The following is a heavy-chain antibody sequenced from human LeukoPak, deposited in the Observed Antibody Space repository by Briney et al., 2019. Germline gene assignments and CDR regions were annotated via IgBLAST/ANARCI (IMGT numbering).Heavy chain of an antibody. CDR3: AKGYSSGWYPFDY. CDR1: GFTFDDYT. Sequence: GGSLRLSCAASGFTFDDYTMHWVRQAPGKSLEWVSLITWDSGTTYYKDSVKGRFTISGDNSKNSLYLQMNSLRTEDTALYYCAKGYSSGWYPFDYWGQGTLVTVSS. D-gene: IGHD6-19*01. CDR2: ITWDSGTT. V-gene: IGHV3-43*01. J-gene: IGHJ4*02.